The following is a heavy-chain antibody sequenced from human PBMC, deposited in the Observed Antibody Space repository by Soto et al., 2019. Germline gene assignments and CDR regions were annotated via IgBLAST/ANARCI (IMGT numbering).Heavy chain of an antibody. Sequence: QVQLQESGPGLVKPSQTLSLTCTVSGGSISSGGYYWSWIRQHPGKGLEWIGYIYYSGSTYYNPSLKSRVTIPVDTSKTQFSLKLSSVTAADTAVYYCARGRTSSPTPGDYWGQGTLVTVSS. CDR2: IYYSGST. CDR1: GGSISSGGYY. CDR3: ARGRTSSPTPGDY. D-gene: IGHD2-2*01. V-gene: IGHV4-31*03. J-gene: IGHJ4*02.